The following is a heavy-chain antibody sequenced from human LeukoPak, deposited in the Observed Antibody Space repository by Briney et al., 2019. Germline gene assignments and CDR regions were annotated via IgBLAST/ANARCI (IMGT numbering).Heavy chain of an antibody. V-gene: IGHV4-39*07. J-gene: IGHJ4*02. CDR3: ARGSYDFWSGYSTLDY. CDR2: IYYSGST. D-gene: IGHD3-3*01. CDR1: GGYISSSSYY. Sequence: SETLSLTCTVSGGYISSSSYYWGWIRQPPGKGLEWIGSIYYSGSTYYNPSLKSRVTISVDTSKNQFSLKLSSVTAADTAVYYCARGSYDFWSGYSTLDYWGQGTLVTVSS.